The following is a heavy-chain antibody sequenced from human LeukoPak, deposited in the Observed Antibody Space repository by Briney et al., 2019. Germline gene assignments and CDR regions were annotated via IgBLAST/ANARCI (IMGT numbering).Heavy chain of an antibody. Sequence: GGSLRLSRAASGFTFSTSGMHWVRQAPGKGLEWVAFIPSDGSIKYYADSVKGRFTISRDNSKNTMYLQMNSLRTEDTAVYSCAKVGSGWYGVGYWGQGTLVTVSS. CDR2: IPSDGSIK. CDR1: GFTFSTSG. V-gene: IGHV3-30*02. CDR3: AKVGSGWYGVGY. J-gene: IGHJ4*02. D-gene: IGHD6-19*01.